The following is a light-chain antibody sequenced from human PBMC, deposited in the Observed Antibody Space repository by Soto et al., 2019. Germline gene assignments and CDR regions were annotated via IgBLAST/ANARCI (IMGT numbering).Light chain of an antibody. CDR2: AAS. CDR1: QGISSY. V-gene: IGKV1-9*01. Sequence: DVQWPQSPSLLSASVGGRVTIACRGSQGISSYLAWYQQKPGKAPKLRIYAASTLQSGVPSRFSGSGSGTEFALTAINLQTADFATDYCQQLNSYPTLAVGQGTRLENK. J-gene: IGKJ5*01. CDR3: QQLNSYPTLA.